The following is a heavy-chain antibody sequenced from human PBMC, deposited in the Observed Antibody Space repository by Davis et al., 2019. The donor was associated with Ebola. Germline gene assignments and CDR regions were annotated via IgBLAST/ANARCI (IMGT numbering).Heavy chain of an antibody. CDR3: ARGIAVAGYYYYGLDV. J-gene: IGHJ6*04. D-gene: IGHD6-19*01. V-gene: IGHV3-48*02. Sequence: GGSLRLSCAASGFTFSTYSMNWVRQAPGKGLEWVSYISSSSSIYYADSVKGRFTISRDNAKNSLYVQMNSLRDEDTAVYYCARGIAVAGYYYYGLDVWGKGTTVTVSS. CDR2: ISSSSSI. CDR1: GFTFSTYS.